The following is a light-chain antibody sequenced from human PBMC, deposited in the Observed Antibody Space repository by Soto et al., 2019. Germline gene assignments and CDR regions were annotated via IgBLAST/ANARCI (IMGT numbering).Light chain of an antibody. CDR1: QSVSSSY. CDR2: GAS. J-gene: IGKJ1*01. Sequence: EIVLTQSPGTLSLSPGERATLSCRASQSVSSSYLAWYQQKPGQAPRLLIYGASSRATGIPDRFSGSGSGTDFTLTISRLEPEDFAVYYCQQLETFGQETKVDIK. V-gene: IGKV3-20*01. CDR3: QQLET.